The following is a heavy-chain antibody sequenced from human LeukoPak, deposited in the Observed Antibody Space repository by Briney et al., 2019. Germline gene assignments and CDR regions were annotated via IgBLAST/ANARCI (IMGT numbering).Heavy chain of an antibody. Sequence: ASVKVSCKASGYTFTSYAMNWVRQAPGQGLEWMGWINTNTGNPTYAQGFTGRFVFSLDTSVSTAYLQISSLKAEDTAVYYCARDPGFGKSHAFDIWGQGTMVTVSS. CDR2: INTNTGNP. D-gene: IGHD3-10*01. CDR1: GYTFTSYA. V-gene: IGHV7-4-1*02. CDR3: ARDPGFGKSHAFDI. J-gene: IGHJ3*02.